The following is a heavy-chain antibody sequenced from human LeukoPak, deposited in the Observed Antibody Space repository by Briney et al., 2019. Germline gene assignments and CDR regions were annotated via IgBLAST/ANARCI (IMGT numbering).Heavy chain of an antibody. D-gene: IGHD1-26*01. CDR3: ARGAGVTNYYYYYYGMDV. Sequence: ASVKVSCKASGYTFTGYYMHWVRQAPGQGPEWMGWINPNSGGTNYAQKFQGWVTMTRDTSISTAYMELSRLRSDDTAVYYCARGAGVTNYYYYYYGMDVWGKGTTVTVSS. V-gene: IGHV1-2*04. CDR1: GYTFTGYY. J-gene: IGHJ6*04. CDR2: INPNSGGT.